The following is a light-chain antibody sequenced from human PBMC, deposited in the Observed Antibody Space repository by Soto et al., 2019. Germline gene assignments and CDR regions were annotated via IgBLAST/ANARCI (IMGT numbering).Light chain of an antibody. J-gene: IGLJ1*01. CDR2: EGS. V-gene: IGLV2-8*01. CDR1: SSDVGGFNY. CDR3: CSFAGSGTQYV. Sequence: QSALTQPPSASGSPGQSVTISCTETSSDVGGFNYVSWHQQHPGKAPKIMIFEGSKRPSGVSNRFSGSRSGNTASLTISGLQAEDEADYYCCSFAGSGTQYVFGTGTKLTVL.